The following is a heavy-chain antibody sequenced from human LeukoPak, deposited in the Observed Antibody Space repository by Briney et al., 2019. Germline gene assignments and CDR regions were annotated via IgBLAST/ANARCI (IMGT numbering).Heavy chain of an antibody. Sequence: SETLSLTCTVSGGSISTSRYYWGWIRQPPGKGLEWIGSIYYSGITYYNPSLKSRVTISLDTSKNQFSLKLTSVTAADTAVYYCAPVQWLADTWGYWGQGTLVTVSS. CDR2: IYYSGIT. CDR1: GGSISTSRYY. CDR3: APVQWLADTWGY. J-gene: IGHJ4*02. V-gene: IGHV4-39*01. D-gene: IGHD6-19*01.